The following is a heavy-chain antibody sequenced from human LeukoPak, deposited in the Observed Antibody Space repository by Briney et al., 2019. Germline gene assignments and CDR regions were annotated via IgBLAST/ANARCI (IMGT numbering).Heavy chain of an antibody. J-gene: IGHJ1*01. V-gene: IGHV3-23*01. CDR1: GFTFSNYA. Sequence: GGSLRLSCAASGFTFSNYAMSWVRQAPGKGLEWVAIISDSGGRTYYADSVKGRFTISRENSKNTLYLQMNSLRADDTAVYYCAKGPSVVVTDAPFHWGQGTLVTVSS. D-gene: IGHD2-21*02. CDR3: AKGPSVVVTDAPFH. CDR2: ISDSGGRT.